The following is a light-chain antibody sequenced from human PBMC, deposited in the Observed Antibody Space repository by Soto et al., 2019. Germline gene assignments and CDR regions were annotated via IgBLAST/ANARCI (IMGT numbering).Light chain of an antibody. CDR2: AAS. J-gene: IGKJ2*01. CDR3: QKYASAPLT. V-gene: IGKV1-27*01. CDR1: RDISSS. Sequence: DVQMTQSPSSLSASVGDRVTITCRASRDISSSLAWYQQKPGKVPKLLIYAASTLDAGVQSRFSSSGSGTFFTLTINSLQPEDVAIYYCQKYASAPLTFGRGTRLEIK.